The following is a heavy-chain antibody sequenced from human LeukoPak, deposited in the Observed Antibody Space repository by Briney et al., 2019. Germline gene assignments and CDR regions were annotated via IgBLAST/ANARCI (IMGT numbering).Heavy chain of an antibody. CDR2: IFRGGST. CDR3: ARYDSRGSGSTQLEY. J-gene: IGHJ4*02. D-gene: IGHD3-3*01. Sequence: SETLSLTCAVSGYSISIAYYWGWIRQPPGKGLEWIGRIFRGGSTSYNPSLMSRLTMSMDTSKNQFSLQLTSVTAADPAVYYCARYDSRGSGSTQLEYWGQGILVTISS. V-gene: IGHV4-38-2*01. CDR1: GYSISIAYY.